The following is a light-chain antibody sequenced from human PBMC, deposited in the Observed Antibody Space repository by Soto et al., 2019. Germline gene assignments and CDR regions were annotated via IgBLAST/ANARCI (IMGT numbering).Light chain of an antibody. CDR2: DAS. CDR1: QDIRTY. CDR3: QQYDNRLT. J-gene: IGKJ4*01. V-gene: IGKV1-33*01. Sequence: DIQMTQSPSSLSASVGDRVTITCQASQDIRTYLNWYQQKPGKAPKLLIYDASNLETGVPSRFSGSGSGTDFTLTISSLQPEDLATYYCQQYDNRLTFGGGTKVDI.